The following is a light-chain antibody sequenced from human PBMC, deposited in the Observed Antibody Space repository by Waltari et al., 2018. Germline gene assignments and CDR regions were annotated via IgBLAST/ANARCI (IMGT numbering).Light chain of an antibody. CDR3: QQYYSNFFT. CDR2: WAS. J-gene: IGKJ3*01. V-gene: IGKV4-1*01. CDR1: QSVSYSSNNRDY. Sequence: DIVLTQSPDSLAVSLGERATINCTSSQSVSYSSNNRDYLAWYQQKPGQHPKLLIYWASTRESGVPDRFSGSGSGTDFTLTISSLQAEDVAVYYCQQYYSNFFTFGPGTKVDIK.